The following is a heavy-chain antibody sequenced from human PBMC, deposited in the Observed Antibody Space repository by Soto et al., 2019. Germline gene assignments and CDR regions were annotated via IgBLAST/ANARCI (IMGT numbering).Heavy chain of an antibody. CDR1: GGSISSSSYY. CDR3: ARRDVVAASSPWFDP. Sequence: QLQLQESGPGLVKPSETLSLTCTVSGGSISSSSYYWGWIRQPPGKGLEWIGSIYYSGSTYYNPSLKIRVTISVDTSKNQFSLKLSSVTAADTAVYYCARRDVVAASSPWFDPWGQGTLVTVSS. D-gene: IGHD2-15*01. CDR2: IYYSGST. J-gene: IGHJ5*02. V-gene: IGHV4-39*01.